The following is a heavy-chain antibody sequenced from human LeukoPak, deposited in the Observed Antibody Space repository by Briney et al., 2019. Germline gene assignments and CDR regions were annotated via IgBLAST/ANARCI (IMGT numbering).Heavy chain of an antibody. CDR3: ATTVGATDQDYYYGMDV. CDR1: GYSFTSYW. CDR2: IYPGDSDT. V-gene: IGHV5-51*01. Sequence: GESLKISCKGSGYSFTSYWIGWVRQMPGKGLEWMGFIYPGDSDTRYSPSFQGQVTISADKSISTAYLQWSSLKASDTAMYYCATTVGATDQDYYYGMDVWGQGTTVTVSS. J-gene: IGHJ6*02. D-gene: IGHD1-26*01.